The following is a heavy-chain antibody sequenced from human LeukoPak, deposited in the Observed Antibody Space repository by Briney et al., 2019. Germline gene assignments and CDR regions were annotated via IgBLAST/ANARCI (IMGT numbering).Heavy chain of an antibody. Sequence: SETLSLTCTVSGGSISSSSYYWSWIRQPPGKGLEWIGSIYYSGSTYYNPSLKSLVTISVDTSKNQFSLMLSSVTAADTAVYYCARLEWAQGWYFDYWGQGTLVTVSS. D-gene: IGHD1-1*01. CDR3: ARLEWAQGWYFDY. J-gene: IGHJ4*02. CDR2: IYYSGST. V-gene: IGHV4-39*01. CDR1: GGSISSSSYY.